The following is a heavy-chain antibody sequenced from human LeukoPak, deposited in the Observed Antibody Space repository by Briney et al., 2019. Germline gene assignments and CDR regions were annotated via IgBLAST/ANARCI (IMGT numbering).Heavy chain of an antibody. CDR1: GFTFSSYG. V-gene: IGHV3-23*01. D-gene: IGHD6-13*01. CDR2: ISGSGGST. Sequence: PGGSLRLSCAASGFTFSSYGMSWVRQAPGKGLEWVSTISGSGGSTYYADSVEGRFTISRDNSKNTLYLQMNSLRAEDTAVYYCAKDHYSGSFSADYWGQGTLVTVSS. J-gene: IGHJ4*02. CDR3: AKDHYSGSFSADY.